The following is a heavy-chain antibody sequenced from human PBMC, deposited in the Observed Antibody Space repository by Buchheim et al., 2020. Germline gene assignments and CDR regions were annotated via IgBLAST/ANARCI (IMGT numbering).Heavy chain of an antibody. CDR2: IYYSGST. J-gene: IGHJ2*01. CDR1: GGSISSYY. CDR3: ARRVVTMVRGVMGWYFDL. V-gene: IGHV4-59*08. Sequence: QVQLQESGPGLVKPSETLSLTCTVSGGSISSYYWSWIRQPPRKGLEWIGYIYYSGSTNYNPSLKSRVTISVDTSKNQFSLKLSSVTAADTAVYYCARRVVTMVRGVMGWYFDLWGRGTL. D-gene: IGHD3-10*01.